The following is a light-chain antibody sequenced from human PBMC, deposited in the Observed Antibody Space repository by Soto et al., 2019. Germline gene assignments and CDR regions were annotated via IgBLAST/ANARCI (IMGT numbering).Light chain of an antibody. J-gene: IGKJ2*01. V-gene: IGKV2-40*01. CDR2: TSS. CDR1: QSLLNSDDGNTY. CDR3: QQRASWPPFT. Sequence: DIVMTQTPLSLPVTPGEPASISCRSSQSLLNSDDGNTYLDWYLQKPGQSPQVLIYTSSYRASGVPDRFSGSGSGTDFTLTIVGLEPEDFAIYYCQQRASWPPFTFGQGTKLEV.